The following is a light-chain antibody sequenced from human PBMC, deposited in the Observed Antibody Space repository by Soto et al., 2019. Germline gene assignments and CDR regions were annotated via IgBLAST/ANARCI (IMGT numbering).Light chain of an antibody. V-gene: IGKV3-20*01. CDR1: QSVSSSY. Sequence: EIVLTQSPGTLSLSPGERATLSCRASQSVSSSYLAWYQQKPGQAPRLLLYGVSSRATGIPDRFSGSGSGPDFTLTISRLEPEDFAVYYCQQYGSSPWTFGQGTKVEIK. J-gene: IGKJ1*01. CDR3: QQYGSSPWT. CDR2: GVS.